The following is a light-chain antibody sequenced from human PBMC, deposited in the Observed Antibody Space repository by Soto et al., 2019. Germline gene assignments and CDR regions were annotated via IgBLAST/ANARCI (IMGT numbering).Light chain of an antibody. J-gene: IGKJ5*01. Sequence: EIVLTQSPGTLSLSPGERATLSCRASQSVSSSYLAWYQHKPGQAPRLLIYGASSRATDIPARFSGSGSGTDFTLTISSLQSADCAVYYCLQYSNWPPGSFGQGTRLEIK. CDR1: QSVSSSY. CDR2: GAS. V-gene: IGKV3-20*01. CDR3: LQYSNWPPGS.